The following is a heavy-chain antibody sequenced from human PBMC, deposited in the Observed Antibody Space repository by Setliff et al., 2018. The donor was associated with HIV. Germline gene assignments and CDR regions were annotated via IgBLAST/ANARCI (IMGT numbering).Heavy chain of an antibody. D-gene: IGHD6-6*01. Sequence: GASVKVSCKTSGYTFTDYFIHWVRRAPGQGLEWMGWISPNNGDTNYAQKFQGRVTMTRDTSISTAYMELSRLRSDDTAVYYCARQLSNSLDYWGQGTLVTVPS. J-gene: IGHJ4*02. CDR2: ISPNNGDT. CDR3: ARQLSNSLDY. CDR1: GYTFTDYF. V-gene: IGHV1-2*02.